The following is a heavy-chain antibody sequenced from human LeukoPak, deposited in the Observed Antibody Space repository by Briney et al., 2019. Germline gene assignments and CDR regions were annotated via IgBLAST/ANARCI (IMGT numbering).Heavy chain of an antibody. CDR2: IYYSGST. J-gene: IGHJ6*02. Sequence: PSETLSLTCTVSGGSISSYYWSWIRQPPGKGLEWIGYIYYSGSTNYNPSLKSRVTISVDTSKNQFSLKLSSVTAADTALYYCAREITSGYSYYDYYYYYGMDVWGQGTTVTVSS. CDR1: GGSISSYY. CDR3: AREITSGYSYYDYYYYYGMDV. V-gene: IGHV4-59*12. D-gene: IGHD5-18*01.